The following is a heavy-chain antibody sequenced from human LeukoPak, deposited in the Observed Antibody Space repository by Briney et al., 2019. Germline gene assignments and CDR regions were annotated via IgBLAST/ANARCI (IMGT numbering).Heavy chain of an antibody. J-gene: IGHJ6*03. D-gene: IGHD3-3*01. CDR3: AKDEPAIWSGYYYMDV. Sequence: GGSLRLSCAASGFTFSSYGMHWVRQAPGKGLEWVAVIWYDGSNKYYADSVKGRFTISRDNSKNTLYLQMNSLRAEDTAVYYCAKDEPAIWSGYYYMDVWGKGTTVTVSS. CDR2: IWYDGSNK. V-gene: IGHV3-33*06. CDR1: GFTFSSYG.